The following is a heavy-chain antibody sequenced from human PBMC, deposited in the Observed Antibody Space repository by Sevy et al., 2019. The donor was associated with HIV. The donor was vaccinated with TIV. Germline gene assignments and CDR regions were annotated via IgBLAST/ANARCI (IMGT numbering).Heavy chain of an antibody. CDR1: GFTFSSYW. CDR2: IKQDMSEK. D-gene: IGHD3-22*01. Sequence: GRSLRLSCAASGFTFSSYWMTWVRQAPGKGLEWVANIKQDMSEKYYADSGKGRFTISRDNARNSLYLQMESLRAEDTAVYYCARAQQVTMLVVIGGFYFDFWGQGTLVTVSS. CDR3: ARAQQVTMLVVIGGFYFDF. J-gene: IGHJ4*02. V-gene: IGHV3-7*01.